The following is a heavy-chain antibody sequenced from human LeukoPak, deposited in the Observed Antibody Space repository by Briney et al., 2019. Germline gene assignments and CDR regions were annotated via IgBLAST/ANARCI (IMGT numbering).Heavy chain of an antibody. CDR3: VHSRQPYYYYYMDV. Sequence: GGSLRLSCAASGFTFSSYGMHWVRQAPGKGLEWVAVISYDGSNKYYADSVKGRFTISRDNSKNTLYLQMNSLRAEDTAVYYCVHSRQPYYYYYMDVWGKGTTVTVSS. V-gene: IGHV3-30*03. D-gene: IGHD6-13*01. CDR2: ISYDGSNK. CDR1: GFTFSSYG. J-gene: IGHJ6*03.